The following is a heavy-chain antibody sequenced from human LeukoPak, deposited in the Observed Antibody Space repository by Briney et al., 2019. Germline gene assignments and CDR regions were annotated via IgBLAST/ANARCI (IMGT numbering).Heavy chain of an antibody. CDR2: INPSGGST. CDR3: ARDPSGSYSYYYYGMDV. CDR1: GYTFTSYY. Sequence: ASVKVSCKASGYTFTSYYMHWVRQAPGQGLEWMGIINPSGGSTSYAQKFQGRVTMTRDTSTSTVYMELSSLRSEDTAVYYCARDPSGSYSYYYYGMDVWGQGTTVTVSS. J-gene: IGHJ6*02. V-gene: IGHV1-46*01. D-gene: IGHD1-26*01.